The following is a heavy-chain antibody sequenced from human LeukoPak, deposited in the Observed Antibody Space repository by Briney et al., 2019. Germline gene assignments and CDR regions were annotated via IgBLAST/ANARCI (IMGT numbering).Heavy chain of an antibody. D-gene: IGHD3-10*01. J-gene: IGHJ4*02. CDR1: GFTFSDYY. V-gene: IGHV3-11*01. CDR3: ARAPGRGRYYFDY. CDR2: ISSSGSTI. Sequence: GGSLRLSCAASGFTFSDYYMSWIRQAPGEGLEWVSYISSSGSTIYYADSVKGRFTISRDNAKNSLYLQMNSLRAEDTAVYYCARAPGRGRYYFDYWGQGTLVTVSS.